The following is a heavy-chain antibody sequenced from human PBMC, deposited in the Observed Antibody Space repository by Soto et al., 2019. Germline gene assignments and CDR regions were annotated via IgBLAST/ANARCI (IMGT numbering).Heavy chain of an antibody. V-gene: IGHV1-69*12. CDR1: GGTFSSYA. D-gene: IGHD3-10*01. CDR3: ASDWFGEVNAPDESYYGMDV. Sequence: QVQLVQSGAEVKKPGSSVKVSCKASGGTFSSYAISWVRQAPGQGLEWMGGIIPIFGTANYAQKFQGRVTIRADESTGTAFRELSSLRSEDTAVYYCASDWFGEVNAPDESYYGMDVWGQGTTVTVSS. CDR2: IIPIFGTA. J-gene: IGHJ6*02.